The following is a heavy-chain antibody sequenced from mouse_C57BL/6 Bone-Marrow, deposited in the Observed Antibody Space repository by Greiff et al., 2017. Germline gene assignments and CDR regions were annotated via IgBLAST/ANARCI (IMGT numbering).Heavy chain of an antibody. CDR2: IYPRSGNT. J-gene: IGHJ4*01. CDR1: GYTFTSYG. Sequence: QVHVKQSGAELARPGASVKLSCKASGYTFTSYGISWVKQRTGQGLEWIGEIYPRSGNTYYNEKFKGKATLTADKSSSTAYMELRSLTSEDAAVYFCARGTYYINLGSMDYGGQGNSVTVSA. D-gene: IGHD2-5*01. V-gene: IGHV1-81*01. CDR3: ARGTYYINLGSMDY.